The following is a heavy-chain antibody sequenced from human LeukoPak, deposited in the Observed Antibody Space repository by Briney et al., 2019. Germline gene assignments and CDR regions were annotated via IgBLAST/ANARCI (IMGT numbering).Heavy chain of an antibody. J-gene: IGHJ3*02. CDR1: GFTFSSYA. CDR3: ARESGFGELFPYAFDI. V-gene: IGHV3-23*01. D-gene: IGHD3-10*01. Sequence: PGGSLRLSCAASGFTFSSYAMHWVRQAPGKGLEWVSAISGSGGSTYYADSVKGGFTISRDNSRNTVYLQMNSLRAEDTAVYYCARESGFGELFPYAFDIWGQGTVVTVSS. CDR2: ISGSGGST.